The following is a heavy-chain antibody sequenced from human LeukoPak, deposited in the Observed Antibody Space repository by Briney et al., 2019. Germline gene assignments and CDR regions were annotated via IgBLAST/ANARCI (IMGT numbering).Heavy chain of an antibody. CDR2: ISISSSTI. V-gene: IGHV3-48*04. Sequence: GGSLRLSCAASGFTFSGYSMNWVRQAPGKGLEWVSYISISSSTIYYADSVKGRLTVSRDNAKNSLYLQMNSLRAEDTAVYYCARGSSPDFDYWGQGTLVTVSS. J-gene: IGHJ4*02. CDR1: GFTFSGYS. D-gene: IGHD3-10*01. CDR3: ARGSSPDFDY.